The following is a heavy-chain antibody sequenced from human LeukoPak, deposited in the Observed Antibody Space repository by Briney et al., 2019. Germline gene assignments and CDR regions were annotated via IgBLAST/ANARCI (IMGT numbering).Heavy chain of an antibody. CDR3: ARDFGSGSSYYKYFGMAA. CDR1: GFTFSTYS. D-gene: IGHD2-2*01. J-gene: IGHJ6*02. Sequence: PGGSLRLSCAASGFTFSTYSMNWVRQAPGKGLEWVSSISSSSSHIYYADSVKGRFTISRDNAKNSLYLQMNSLRAEDTAVYYCARDFGSGSSYYKYFGMAAWGQGTTVTVSS. CDR2: ISSSSSHI. V-gene: IGHV3-21*01.